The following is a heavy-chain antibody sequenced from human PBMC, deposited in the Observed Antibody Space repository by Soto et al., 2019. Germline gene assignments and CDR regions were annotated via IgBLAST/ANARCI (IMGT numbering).Heavy chain of an antibody. D-gene: IGHD3-3*01. CDR3: ARVWYYDFWSGYSAPYYMDV. Sequence: PSETLSLTCAVYGGSFSGYYWSWIRQPPGKGLEWIGEINHSGSTNYNPSLKSRVTISVDTSKNQFPLKLSSVTAADTAVYYFARVWYYDFWSGYSAPYYMDVWGKGTTVTVSS. V-gene: IGHV4-34*01. CDR1: GGSFSGYY. J-gene: IGHJ6*03. CDR2: INHSGST.